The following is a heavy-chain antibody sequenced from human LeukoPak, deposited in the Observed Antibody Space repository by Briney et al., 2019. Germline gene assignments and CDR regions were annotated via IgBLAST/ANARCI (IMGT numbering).Heavy chain of an antibody. CDR3: AKAGGSNYVHMDV. V-gene: IGHV3-43D*04. Sequence: GGSLRLSCAASGFTFDDYTMHWVRQAPGKGLEWVSLISWDGGSTYYADSVKGRFTISRDNSKNSLYLQMNSLRAEDTALYYCAKAGGSNYVHMDVWGKGTTVTVSS. CDR1: GFTFDDYT. J-gene: IGHJ6*03. CDR2: ISWDGGST. D-gene: IGHD4-11*01.